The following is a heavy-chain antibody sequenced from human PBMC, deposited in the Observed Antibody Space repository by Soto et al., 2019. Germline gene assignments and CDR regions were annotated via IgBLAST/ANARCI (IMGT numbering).Heavy chain of an antibody. D-gene: IGHD2-15*01. V-gene: IGHV1-69*12. CDR2: IIPIFGTA. J-gene: IGHJ6*02. Sequence: QVQLVQSGAEVKKPGSSVKVSCKASGGTFSSYAISWVRQAPGQGLEWMGGIIPIFGTANYAQKFQGRVTITADESTSTAYMELSSLRSEDTAVYYCARDARLGLPRDGYYYGMDVWGQGTTVTVSS. CDR3: ARDARLGLPRDGYYYGMDV. CDR1: GGTFSSYA.